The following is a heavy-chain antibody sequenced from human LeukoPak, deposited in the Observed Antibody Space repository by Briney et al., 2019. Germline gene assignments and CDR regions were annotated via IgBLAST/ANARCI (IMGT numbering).Heavy chain of an antibody. CDR2: IYTSGST. CDR3: ARDGGSGYLGPIDY. J-gene: IGHJ4*02. V-gene: IGHV4-4*07. D-gene: IGHD5-12*01. CDR1: GGSNSSYY. Sequence: SETLSLTCTVSGGSNSSYYWSWMRQPAGKGLERIGRIYTSGSTNYNPSLKSRVTMSVDTSKNQFSLKLSSVTAADTAVYYCARDGGSGYLGPIDYWGQGTLVTVSS.